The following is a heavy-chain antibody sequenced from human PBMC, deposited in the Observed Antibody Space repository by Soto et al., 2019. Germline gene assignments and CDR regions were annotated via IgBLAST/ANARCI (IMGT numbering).Heavy chain of an antibody. Sequence: PGGSLRLSCAATTTTFNSSGWHWVRQAPGRGLEWVAFHSNDGITKTYGDSVKGRFTISRDNSEKMVFLQMNSLRSDDTAIYYCAKDGPHFDVDVWGQGTTVT. CDR3: AKDGPHFDVDV. CDR1: TTTFNSSG. D-gene: IGHD3-9*01. J-gene: IGHJ6*02. CDR2: HSNDGITK. V-gene: IGHV3-30*02.